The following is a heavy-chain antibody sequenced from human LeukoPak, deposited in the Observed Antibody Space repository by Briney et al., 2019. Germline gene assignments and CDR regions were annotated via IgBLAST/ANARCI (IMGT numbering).Heavy chain of an antibody. CDR1: GFTFDDYG. CDR2: IKQDGSEK. Sequence: GGSLRLSCAASGFTFDDYGMSWVRQAPGKGLEWVANIKQDGSEKYYVDSVKGRFTISRDNAKNSLYLQMNSLRAEDTAVYYCARNYGSGSYYNQDYWGQGTLVTVSS. V-gene: IGHV3-7*01. J-gene: IGHJ4*02. D-gene: IGHD3-10*01. CDR3: ARNYGSGSYYNQDY.